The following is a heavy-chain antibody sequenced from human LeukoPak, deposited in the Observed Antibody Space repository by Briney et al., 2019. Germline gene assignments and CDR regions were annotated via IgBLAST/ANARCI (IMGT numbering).Heavy chain of an antibody. V-gene: IGHV2-5*01. CDR3: AHLSHTEPVLRYFDWLSQTHYNWFDP. J-gene: IGHJ5*02. Sequence: SGPTLVNPTQTLTLTCTFSGFSLSTSGVGVGWIRQPPGKAPEWLALIYWNDDKRYSPSLKSRLTITKDTSKEQVVLTMTNMDPVDTATYYCAHLSHTEPVLRYFDWLSQTHYNWFDPWGQGTLVTVSS. CDR1: GFSLSTSGVG. D-gene: IGHD3-9*01. CDR2: IYWNDDK.